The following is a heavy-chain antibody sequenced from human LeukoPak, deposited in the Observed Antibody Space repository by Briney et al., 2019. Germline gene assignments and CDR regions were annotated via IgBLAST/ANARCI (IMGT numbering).Heavy chain of an antibody. CDR3: ARDWPGDSSGYYPLDY. Sequence: GGSLRLSCAASGFSFSSYNMNWVRQAPGKGLEWVSYISSSSGIIHYADSVQGRFTISRDNAKNSLYLQMNSLRDEDTAVYYCARDWPGDSSGYYPLDYWGQGTLVTVSS. CDR2: ISSSSGII. J-gene: IGHJ4*02. D-gene: IGHD3-22*01. CDR1: GFSFSSYN. V-gene: IGHV3-48*02.